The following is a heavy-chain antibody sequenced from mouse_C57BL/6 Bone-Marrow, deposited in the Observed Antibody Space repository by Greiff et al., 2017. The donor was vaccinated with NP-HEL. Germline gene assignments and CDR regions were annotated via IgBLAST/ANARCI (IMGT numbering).Heavy chain of an antibody. CDR3: ARYYYGSRGWYFDV. V-gene: IGHV1-72*01. Sequence: QVQLHHPLADLVKPGAAGMLSCAASGYTFTSYWMHWVKQRPGRGLEWIGRIDPNSGGPKFNEKFKTKATLTVDKPSSTAYMQLSSLTSEDSAVYYCARYYYGSRGWYFDVWGTGTTVPVSS. J-gene: IGHJ1*03. CDR2: IDPNSGGP. CDR1: GYTFTSYW. D-gene: IGHD1-1*01.